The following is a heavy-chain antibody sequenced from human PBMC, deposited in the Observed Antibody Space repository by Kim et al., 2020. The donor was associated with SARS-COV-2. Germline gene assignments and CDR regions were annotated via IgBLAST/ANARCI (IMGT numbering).Heavy chain of an antibody. CDR2: IYYSGST. Sequence: SETLSLTCTVSGGSISSSSYYWGWIRQPPGKGLEWIGSIYYSGSTYYNPSLKSRVTISVDTSKNQFSLKLSSVTAADTAVYYCARRGYDYVWGRPFSYFDYWGQGTLVTVSS. D-gene: IGHD3-16*01. CDR1: GGSISSSSYY. J-gene: IGHJ4*02. CDR3: ARRGYDYVWGRPFSYFDY. V-gene: IGHV4-39*01.